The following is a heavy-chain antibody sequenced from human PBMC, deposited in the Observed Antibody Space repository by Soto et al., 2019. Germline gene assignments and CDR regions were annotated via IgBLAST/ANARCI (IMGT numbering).Heavy chain of an antibody. Sequence: SETLSLTCAISGGSISSSSYYWVWIRQPPGKGLEWIGNVFYSGSTYYNSSLKSQVTMSVDTSKNQFSLKLSSVTAADTAVYYCARRPPMGSFDTWGQGTLVTVSS. CDR3: ARRPPMGSFDT. CDR2: VFYSGST. D-gene: IGHD3-16*01. J-gene: IGHJ5*02. V-gene: IGHV4-39*01. CDR1: GGSISSSSYY.